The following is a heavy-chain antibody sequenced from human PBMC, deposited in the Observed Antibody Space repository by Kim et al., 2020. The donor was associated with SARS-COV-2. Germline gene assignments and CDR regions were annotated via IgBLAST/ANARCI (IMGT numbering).Heavy chain of an antibody. D-gene: IGHD6-13*01. CDR3: VKEISSSEYYYYGMDV. V-gene: IGHV3-64D*09. CDR1: GFTFSSYA. Sequence: GGSLRLSCSASGFTFSSYAMHWVRQAPGKGLEYVSAISSNGGSTYYADSVKGRFTISRDNSKNTLYLQMSSLRAEDTAVYYCVKEISSSEYYYYGMDVWGQGTTVTVSS. CDR2: ISSNGGST. J-gene: IGHJ6*02.